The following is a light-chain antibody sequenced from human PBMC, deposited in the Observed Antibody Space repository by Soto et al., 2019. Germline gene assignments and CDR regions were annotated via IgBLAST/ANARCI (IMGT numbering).Light chain of an antibody. CDR3: QQYGSSPPEKT. Sequence: EIVLTQSPGTLSLSPGERATLSCRASQSVSSNYLAWYQQKPGQAPRLLIYGASSRATGIPDRFSGSGSGTDFTFTISRLEPEDFAVYYCQQYGSSPPEKTFGQGTKVEIQ. J-gene: IGKJ1*01. CDR1: QSVSSNY. V-gene: IGKV3-20*01. CDR2: GAS.